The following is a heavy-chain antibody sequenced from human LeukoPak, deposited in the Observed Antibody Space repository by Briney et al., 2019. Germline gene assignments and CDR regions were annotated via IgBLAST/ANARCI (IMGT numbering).Heavy chain of an antibody. J-gene: IGHJ5*02. Sequence: GGSLRLSCAASGFTFSSYAMHWVRQAPGKGLEWVAVISYDGSNKYYADSVKGRFTISRDNSKNTLYLQMNSLRAEDTAVYYCARDRNFNIVVVPAALNWFDPWGQGTLATVSS. CDR3: ARDRNFNIVVVPAALNWFDP. CDR2: ISYDGSNK. CDR1: GFTFSSYA. D-gene: IGHD2-2*01. V-gene: IGHV3-30-3*01.